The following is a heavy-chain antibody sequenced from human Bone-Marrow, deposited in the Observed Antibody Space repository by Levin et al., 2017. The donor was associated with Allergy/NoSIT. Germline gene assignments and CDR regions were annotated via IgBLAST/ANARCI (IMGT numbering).Heavy chain of an antibody. D-gene: IGHD4-11*01. CDR3: AREQPSYSFDN. CDR2: INAKTGAS. Sequence: ASVKVSCKASGFPFTGHFMHWVRQAPGQGLEWMGYINAKTGASNSAPKFRGRVTMTRDTSISTAYMELSSLDFDDTALYYCAREQPSYSFDNWGQGTLVTVSS. J-gene: IGHJ4*02. V-gene: IGHV1-2*02. CDR1: GFPFTGHF.